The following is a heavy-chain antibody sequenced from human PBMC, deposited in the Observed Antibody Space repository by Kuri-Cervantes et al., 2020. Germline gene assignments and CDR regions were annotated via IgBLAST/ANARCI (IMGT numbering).Heavy chain of an antibody. CDR1: GFSLSTSGMR. D-gene: IGHD1-26*01. CDR2: IDWDDDK. CDR3: ARHSGPALGVFDY. Sequence: SGPTLVKPTQTLTLTCNFSGFSLSTSGMRVSWIRQPPGKALEWLARIDWDDDKFYSTSLKTRLTISKDTSKKQVVLTMTNMDPVDTATYYCARHSGPALGVFDYWGQGTLVTVSS. J-gene: IGHJ4*02. V-gene: IGHV2-70D*14.